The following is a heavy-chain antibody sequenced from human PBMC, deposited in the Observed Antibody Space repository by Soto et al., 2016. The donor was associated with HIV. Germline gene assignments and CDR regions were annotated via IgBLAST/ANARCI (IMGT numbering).Heavy chain of an antibody. CDR1: GFTLRSYS. CDR2: IRSSRNYI. D-gene: IGHD3-9*01. Sequence: EVQLVESGEAWSSPGSLRLSCAGSGFTLRSYSMNWVRQAPGKGLEWVASIRSSRNYIHYADSAKGRFTISRDNDKSFLYLQNEKVWKSNDTAIYFCARASHLDILTGVXDWFDVVGSRDNGHRLF. J-gene: IGHJ3*01. V-gene: IGHV3-21*06. CDR3: ARASHLDILTGVXDWFDV.